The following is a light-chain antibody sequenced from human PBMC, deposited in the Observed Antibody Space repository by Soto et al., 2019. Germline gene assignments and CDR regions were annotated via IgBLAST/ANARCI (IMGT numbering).Light chain of an antibody. J-gene: IGKJ1*01. CDR2: DAF. CDR1: QSINTN. V-gene: IGKV3-15*01. CDR3: QQYNNRWT. Sequence: EIVMTQFPSTVCVSPLERATLSCRASQSINTNLAWYQQKPGQAPRLLIYDAFNRATGIPARFSGSGSGTEFTLTISSLQSEDFVVYYCQQYNNRWTFGQGTKVDIK.